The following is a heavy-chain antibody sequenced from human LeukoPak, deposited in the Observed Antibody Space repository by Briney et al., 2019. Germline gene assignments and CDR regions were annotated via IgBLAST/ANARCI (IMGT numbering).Heavy chain of an antibody. J-gene: IGHJ4*02. CDR2: IHDSGYT. Sequence: SETLSLTCSVSGASISDYFWSWIRQPPGKGLEWIGYIHDSGYTRYNPSLKGRVTISADTSKNHFSLTLDSVTAADTAVYYCARVAGVEMATISFDYWGQGTLVTVSS. D-gene: IGHD5-24*01. CDR1: GASISDYF. CDR3: ARVAGVEMATISFDY. V-gene: IGHV4-59*12.